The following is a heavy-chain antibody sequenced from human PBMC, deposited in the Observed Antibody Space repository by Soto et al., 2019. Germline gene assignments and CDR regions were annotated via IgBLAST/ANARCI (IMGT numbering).Heavy chain of an antibody. CDR1: GGSISSGGYY. D-gene: IGHD3-22*01. CDR2: IYYSGST. V-gene: IGHV4-61*08. J-gene: IGHJ6*02. Sequence: PSETLSLTCTVSGGSISSGGYYWIWIRQHPGKGLDWIGYIYYSGSTNYNPSLKSRVTISVDTSNNQFSLKLRSVTAADTAVYYCARDRGHYDSRGYYSGDYYYGMDVWGQGTTVTVSS. CDR3: ARDRGHYDSRGYYSGDYYYGMDV.